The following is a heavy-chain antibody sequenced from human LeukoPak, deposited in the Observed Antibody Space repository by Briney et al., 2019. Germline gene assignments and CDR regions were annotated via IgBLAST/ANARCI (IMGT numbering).Heavy chain of an antibody. V-gene: IGHV4-34*01. CDR2: INHSGST. J-gene: IGHJ4*02. CDR1: GGSFSGYY. D-gene: IGHD3-22*01. Sequence: SETLSLTCAVYGGSFSGYYWSWIRQPPGKGLEWIGEINHSGSTNYNPSLKSRVTISVDTSKSQFSLKLSSVTAADTAVYYCARVTYYYDSSGLYYFDYWGQGTLVTVS. CDR3: ARVTYYYDSSGLYYFDY.